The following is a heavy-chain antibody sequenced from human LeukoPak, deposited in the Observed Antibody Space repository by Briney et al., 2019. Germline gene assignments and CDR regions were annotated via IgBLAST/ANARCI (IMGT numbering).Heavy chain of an antibody. CDR1: GFTFSSYA. Sequence: GGSLRLSCAASGFTFSSYAMHWVRQAPGKGLEWVAVISYDGSNKYYADSVKGRFTISRDNSKNTLYLQMNSLRAEDTAVYCCARGKYYYDSSGYLDYWGQGTLVTVSS. V-gene: IGHV3-30-3*01. CDR3: ARGKYYYDSSGYLDY. CDR2: ISYDGSNK. J-gene: IGHJ4*02. D-gene: IGHD3-22*01.